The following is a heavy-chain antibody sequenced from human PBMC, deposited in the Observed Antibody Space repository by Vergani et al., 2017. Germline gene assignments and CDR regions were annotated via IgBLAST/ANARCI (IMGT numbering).Heavy chain of an antibody. CDR1: GYTFTSYA. CDR3: ARDGIVGATGEGVVGR. D-gene: IGHD1-26*01. J-gene: IGHJ4*02. CDR2: ISSNGGST. V-gene: IGHV3-64*01. Sequence: VQLVQSGAEVKKPGASVKVSCKASGYTFTSYAMHWVRQAPGKGLEYVSAISSNGGSTYYANSVKGRFTISRDNSKNTLYLQMGSLRAEDMAVYYCARDGIVGATGEGVVGRWGQGTLVTVSS.